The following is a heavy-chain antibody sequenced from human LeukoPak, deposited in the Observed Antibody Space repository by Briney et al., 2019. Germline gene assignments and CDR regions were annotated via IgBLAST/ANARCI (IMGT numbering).Heavy chain of an antibody. CDR2: INSDGTTT. V-gene: IGHV3-74*01. CDR1: GFTFSSYW. J-gene: IGHJ3*02. Sequence: GGSLRLSCAASGFTFSSYWMHWVRQAPGKGLVWVSRINSDGTTTNYADSVQGRFTISRDNAKNSLYLQMNSLRAEDTALYYCARAGHDYGDYVERYDAFDIWGQGTMVTVSS. D-gene: IGHD4-17*01. CDR3: ARAGHDYGDYVERYDAFDI.